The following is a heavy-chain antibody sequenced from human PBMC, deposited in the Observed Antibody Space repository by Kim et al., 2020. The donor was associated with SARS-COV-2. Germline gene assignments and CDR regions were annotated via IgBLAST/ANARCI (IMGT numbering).Heavy chain of an antibody. CDR3: ARFDCSSTSCYP. Sequence: ASVKVSCKASGYTFTGYYMHWVRQAPGQGLEWMGRINPNSGGTNYAQKFQGRVTMTRDTSISTAYMELSRLRSDDTAVYYCARFDCSSTSCYPWGQGTLVTVSS. J-gene: IGHJ5*02. V-gene: IGHV1-2*06. CDR2: INPNSGGT. CDR1: GYTFTGYY. D-gene: IGHD2-2*01.